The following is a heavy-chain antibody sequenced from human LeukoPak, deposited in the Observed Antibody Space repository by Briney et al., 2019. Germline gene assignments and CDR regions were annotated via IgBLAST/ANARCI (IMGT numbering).Heavy chain of an antibody. CDR1: GFTFSTYA. CDR3: VKDGVDYGENGWFDS. J-gene: IGHJ5*01. D-gene: IGHD4/OR15-4a*01. CDR2: ISRNGGST. V-gene: IGHV3-64D*09. Sequence: GGSLSLSCSASGFTFSTYAMHWVRQAPGKGLEHVSVISRNGGSTWYADSVKGRFVISRDNSKNTLYLQMSSLRSDDTAVYYCVKDGVDYGENGWFDSWGQETPVAVSS.